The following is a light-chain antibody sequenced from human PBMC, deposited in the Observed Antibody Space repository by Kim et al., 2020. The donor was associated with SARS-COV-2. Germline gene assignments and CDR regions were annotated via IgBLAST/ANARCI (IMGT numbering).Light chain of an antibody. CDR2: AVS. CDR1: RSDVGGYND. Sequence: GQSIAMSCTGTRSDVGGYNDVSWYQQHPGKAPKLMVYAVSKRPSGVSNRFSGSKSGNTASLTISGLQAEDEADYYCTSYTSSITWVFGGGTQLTVL. J-gene: IGLJ3*02. CDR3: TSYTSSITWV. V-gene: IGLV2-14*04.